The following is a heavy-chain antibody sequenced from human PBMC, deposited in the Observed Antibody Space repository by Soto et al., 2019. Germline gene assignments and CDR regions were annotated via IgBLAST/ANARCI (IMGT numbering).Heavy chain of an antibody. Sequence: GVSLRLSCAASGFTFSDYYMSWIRQAPGKGLEWVSYISSSGTTIFYADSLRGRFTISRDNAKKSLYLQMNSLRGEDTAVYYCAREPSNWNYCFDYWGQGTLVTVS. J-gene: IGHJ4*02. CDR2: ISSSGTTI. D-gene: IGHD1-7*01. V-gene: IGHV3-11*01. CDR3: AREPSNWNYCFDY. CDR1: GFTFSDYY.